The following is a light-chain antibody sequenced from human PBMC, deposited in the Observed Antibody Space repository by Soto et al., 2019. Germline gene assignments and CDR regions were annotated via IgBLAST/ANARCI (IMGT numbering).Light chain of an antibody. V-gene: IGKV3-20*01. CDR2: DAV. CDR1: HSVPNYF. CDR3: HQCAHSPLT. J-gene: IGKJ1*01. Sequence: EIVLTQSPATLSLSPGERATLSCRASHSVPNYFLAWYQQKPCQPHRLLIDDAVDRATGVPDRFIGSGSGTDFALTISRLEPEDFAVYYCHQCAHSPLTFGQGTKVEIK.